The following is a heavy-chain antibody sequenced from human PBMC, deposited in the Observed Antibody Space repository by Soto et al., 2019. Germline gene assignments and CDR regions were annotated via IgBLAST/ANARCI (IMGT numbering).Heavy chain of an antibody. CDR3: ERHEGPSGAGTFNY. CDR2: IDPGDSYS. J-gene: IGHJ4*02. CDR1: GYTFTKSW. V-gene: IGHV5-10-1*01. D-gene: IGHD6-19*01. Sequence: GESLKISCKGYGYTFTKSWISWVRQMPGNGLEWMARIDPGDSYSDYSPNFRGHVTMSVDKSSSTVHLQWTSLKASDTAIYYCERHEGPSGAGTFNYWAQGTLVTVSS.